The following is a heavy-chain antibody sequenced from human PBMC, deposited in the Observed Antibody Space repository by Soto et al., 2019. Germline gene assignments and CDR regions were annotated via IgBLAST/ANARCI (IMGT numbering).Heavy chain of an antibody. Sequence: GEPLKISCKGSGYSFAGYWITWVRQKPGKGLEWMGRIDPSDSQTYYSPSFRGHVTISVTKSITTVFLQWSSLRASDTAMYYCARQIYDSDTGPNFQYYFDSWGQGTPVTVSS. D-gene: IGHD3-22*01. V-gene: IGHV5-10-1*01. CDR2: IDPSDSQT. CDR1: GYSFAGYW. CDR3: ARQIYDSDTGPNFQYYFDS. J-gene: IGHJ4*02.